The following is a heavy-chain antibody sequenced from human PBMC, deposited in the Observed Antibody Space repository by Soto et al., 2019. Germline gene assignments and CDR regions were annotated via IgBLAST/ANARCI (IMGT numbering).Heavy chain of an antibody. D-gene: IGHD6-19*01. V-gene: IGHV1-2*04. CDR1: GYTFTGYY. Sequence: GASVKVSCKASGYTFTGYYMHWVRQAPGQGLEWMGWINPNSGGTNYAQKFQGWVTMTRDTSISTAYMELSSLRSEDTAVYYCATDGSAVAGTNGVNHYYYGMDVRGQGTTVTVSS. CDR3: ATDGSAVAGTNGVNHYYYGMDV. CDR2: INPNSGGT. J-gene: IGHJ6*02.